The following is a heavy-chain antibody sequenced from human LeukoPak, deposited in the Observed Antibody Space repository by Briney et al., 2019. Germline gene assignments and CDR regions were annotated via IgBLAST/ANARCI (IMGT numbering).Heavy chain of an antibody. CDR2: ISSSGSTI. V-gene: IGHV3-48*03. D-gene: IGHD4-11*01. Sequence: QTGGSLRLSCAASGFTFSSYEMNWVRQAPGKGLEWVSYISSSGSTIYYADSVKGRFTISRDNAKNSLYLQMNSLRAEDTAVYYCARDLVSGHYTFDYWGQGTLVTVSS. J-gene: IGHJ4*02. CDR1: GFTFSSYE. CDR3: ARDLVSGHYTFDY.